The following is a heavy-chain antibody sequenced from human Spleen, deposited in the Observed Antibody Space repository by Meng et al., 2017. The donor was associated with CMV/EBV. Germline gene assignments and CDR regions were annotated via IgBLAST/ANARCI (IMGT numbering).Heavy chain of an antibody. V-gene: IGHV4-34*01. D-gene: IGHD2-2*01. CDR2: INHSGST. CDR1: GWSFSGYY. Sequence: HVRLQDGGAGVLKPSETLSLTCAVYGWSFSGYYWSWIRQPPGKGLEWIGEINHSGSTNYNPSLKSRVTISVDTSKNQFSLKLSSVTAADTAVYYCARDRGVPAAPDYWGQGTLVTVSS. J-gene: IGHJ4*02. CDR3: ARDRGVPAAPDY.